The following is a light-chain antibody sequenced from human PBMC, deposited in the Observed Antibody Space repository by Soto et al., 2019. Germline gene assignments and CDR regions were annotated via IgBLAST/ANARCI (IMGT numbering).Light chain of an antibody. CDR1: QSVSSSS. CDR2: AAS. J-gene: IGKJ1*01. CDR3: HQYGSSPRT. V-gene: IGKV3-20*01. Sequence: EIVLTQSPGTLSLSPGDRATLSCRASQSVSSSSLAWYQQKPGQAPRLLIYAASLRAPGIPDRFSGSGSGTDFTLTISRLEAEDFVVYYCHQYGSSPRTFGQGTKVEIK.